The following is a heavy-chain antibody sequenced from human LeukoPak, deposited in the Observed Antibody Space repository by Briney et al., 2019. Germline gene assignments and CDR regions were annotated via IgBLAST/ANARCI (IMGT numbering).Heavy chain of an antibody. CDR1: GYSFTTYW. J-gene: IGHJ5*02. Sequence: GESLQISCKGSGYSFTTYWIGWVRQMPGKGLEWMGIIYPGDSDTRYSPSFQGQVTISADKSISTAYLQWSTLKASDTAMYYCARLLYYGSGSQKWIDPWGQGTLVTVSS. CDR2: IYPGDSDT. CDR3: ARLLYYGSGSQKWIDP. V-gene: IGHV5-51*01. D-gene: IGHD3-10*01.